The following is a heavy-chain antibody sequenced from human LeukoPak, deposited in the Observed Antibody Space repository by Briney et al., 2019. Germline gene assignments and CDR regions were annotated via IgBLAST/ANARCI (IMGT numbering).Heavy chain of an antibody. CDR3: ARDAEEFCSSGTCPNWFDP. CDR2: VFNSETT. CDR1: GFSVKNFF. J-gene: IGHJ5*02. Sequence: KPSETLSLTCNVSGFSVKNFFWSWLRRAPGKALEWIGYVFNSETTMYNPSFQSRLTMSIDTSRNQFSLELRSVTPADTAMYYCARDAEEFCSSGTCPNWFDPWGQGILVTVSS. D-gene: IGHD3-22*01. V-gene: IGHV4-59*02.